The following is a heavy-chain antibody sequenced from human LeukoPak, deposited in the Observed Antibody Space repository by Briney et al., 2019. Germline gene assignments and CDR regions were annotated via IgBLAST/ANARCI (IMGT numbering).Heavy chain of an antibody. J-gene: IGHJ4*02. CDR3: ARIAAAPGDY. D-gene: IGHD6-13*01. CDR2: INHSGST. CDR1: GGSFSGYY. Sequence: SETLSLTCAVYGGSFSGYYWSWIRQPPGKGLEWIGEINHSGSTNYNPSLKSRVTISVDTSKNQFSLKLSSVIAADTAVYYCARIAAAPGDYWGQGTLVTVSS. V-gene: IGHV4-34*01.